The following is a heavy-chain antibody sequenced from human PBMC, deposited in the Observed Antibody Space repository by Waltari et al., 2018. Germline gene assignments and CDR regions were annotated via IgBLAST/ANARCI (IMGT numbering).Heavy chain of an antibody. V-gene: IGHV4-38-2*01. D-gene: IGHD2-2*03. CDR3: TRQTLGYCTSTACRRLEA. CDR2: IYHDGTT. J-gene: IGHJ5*02. CDR1: GYAINSGFY. Sequence: QVQLQESCPRLVKPSETLSLTCDVSGYAINSGFYWGWFRQAPEKGLEWIATIYHDGTTFYNPSLTSRVTTSMDTSKNQISLKLKSVTAADTAVYYCTRQTLGYCTSTACRRLEAWGQGTLVTVSS.